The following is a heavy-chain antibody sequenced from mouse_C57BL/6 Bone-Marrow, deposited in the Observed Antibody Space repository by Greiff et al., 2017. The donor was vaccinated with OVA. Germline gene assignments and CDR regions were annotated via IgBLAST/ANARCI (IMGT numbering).Heavy chain of an antibody. Sequence: VQLQQSGAELVRPGSSVKMSCKTSGYTFTSYGINWVKQRPGQGLEWIGYIYIGNGYTEYNEKFKGKATLTSDTSSSTAYMQLSSLTSEYSAISFCARDDYINYNAMDYWGHGTSVSVSS. D-gene: IGHD2-5*01. CDR1: GYTFTSYG. CDR2: IYIGNGYT. V-gene: IGHV1-58*01. CDR3: ARDDYINYNAMDY. J-gene: IGHJ4*01.